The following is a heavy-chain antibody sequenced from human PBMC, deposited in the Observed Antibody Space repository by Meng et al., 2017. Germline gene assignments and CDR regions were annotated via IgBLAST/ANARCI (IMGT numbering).Heavy chain of an antibody. CDR1: GYTFTSYS. Sequence: QVVLVRFGDEVNKPGASVKVSCKASGYTFTSYSMHWVRQAPGQGLEWMGIINPSGGRTSYAQKFQGRVTMTRDTSTSTVYMELSSLRSEDTAVYYCARVDRNDDADFDYWGQGTLVTVSS. D-gene: IGHD1-1*01. J-gene: IGHJ4*02. CDR2: INPSGGRT. V-gene: IGHV1-46*01. CDR3: ARVDRNDDADFDY.